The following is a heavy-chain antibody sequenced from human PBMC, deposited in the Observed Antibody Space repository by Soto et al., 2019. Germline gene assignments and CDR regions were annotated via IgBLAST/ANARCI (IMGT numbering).Heavy chain of an antibody. J-gene: IGHJ4*02. CDR3: ARAPSWYNFDY. D-gene: IGHD6-13*01. Sequence: QVQLVQSGAEVKKPGASVKVSCKASGYTFTSYAMHWARQAPGQRLEWMVWINAGNGNTKYSQKFQGRVTITRDTSASTAYMELSSLRSEDTAVYYCARAPSWYNFDYWGQGTLVTVSS. V-gene: IGHV1-3*01. CDR2: INAGNGNT. CDR1: GYTFTSYA.